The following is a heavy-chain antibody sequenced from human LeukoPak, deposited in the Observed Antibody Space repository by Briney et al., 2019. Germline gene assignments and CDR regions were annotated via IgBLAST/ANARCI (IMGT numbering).Heavy chain of an antibody. J-gene: IGHJ4*02. CDR2: IYYSGST. CDR1: GGSISTYY. V-gene: IGHV4-59*08. CDR3: ARRPGIAAAGSGVYFDY. Sequence: SENLSLTCTVSGGSISTYYWSWIRQPPGKGLEWIGYIYYSGSTNYNPSLKSRVTISVDTSKNQFSLKLTSVTAADTAVYYCARRPGIAAAGSGVYFDYWGQGTLVTVSS. D-gene: IGHD6-13*01.